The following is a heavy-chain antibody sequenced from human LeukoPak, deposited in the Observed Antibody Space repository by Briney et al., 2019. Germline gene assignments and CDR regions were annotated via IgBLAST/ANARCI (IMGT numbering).Heavy chain of an antibody. Sequence: SGPALVKPTQTLTLTCTFSGFSLSTSGMRVSWIRQPPGKALEWLARIDCDDDKFYNTSLKTRLTISKDTSKNQVVLTMTNMDPVDTATYYCARIPTYGDYAYFDYWGQGTLVTVSS. CDR1: GFSLSTSGMR. CDR3: ARIPTYGDYAYFDY. CDR2: IDCDDDK. J-gene: IGHJ4*02. D-gene: IGHD4-17*01. V-gene: IGHV2-70*04.